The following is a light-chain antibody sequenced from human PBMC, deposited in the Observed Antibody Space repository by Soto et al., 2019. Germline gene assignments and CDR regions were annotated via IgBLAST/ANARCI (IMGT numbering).Light chain of an antibody. CDR1: SSDGGGYNY. CDR2: DVS. V-gene: IGLV2-14*01. CDR3: ISYTSSSTLP. Sequence: QSVLTQPASVSGSPGQSITISCTGTSSDGGGYNYVSWYQQHPGKAPKLMIYDVSNRPSGVSNRFSGSKSGNTASLTISGLQAEDEADYYCISYTSSSTLPFGTGTKLTVL. J-gene: IGLJ1*01.